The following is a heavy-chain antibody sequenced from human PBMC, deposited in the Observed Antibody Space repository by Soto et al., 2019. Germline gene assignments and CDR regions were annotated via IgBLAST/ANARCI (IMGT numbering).Heavy chain of an antibody. CDR2: IYPGDSDT. J-gene: IGHJ6*02. V-gene: IGHV5-51*01. Sequence: PGESLKISCKGSGYSFTSYWIGWVRQMPGKGLEWMGIIYPGDSDTRYSPSFQGQVTISADKSISTAYLQWSSLKASDTAMYYCARQVGYSSSSGYYYYGMEVWGQGTTVTVSS. D-gene: IGHD6-6*01. CDR3: ARQVGYSSSSGYYYYGMEV. CDR1: GYSFTSYW.